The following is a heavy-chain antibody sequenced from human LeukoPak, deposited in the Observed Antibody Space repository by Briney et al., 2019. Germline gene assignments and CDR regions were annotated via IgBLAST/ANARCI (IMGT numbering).Heavy chain of an antibody. J-gene: IGHJ6*01. CDR3: ATPVVPAATPSGRYYYYGMDV. V-gene: IGHV1-8*01. CDR1: GYTFTSYD. D-gene: IGHD2-2*01. CDR2: MNPKSGNT. Sequence: ASVRVSCKASGYTFTSYDINWVRQATGQGLEWMGWMNPKSGNTGYAQKFQGRVTMTRNTSISTAYMELRSLRSEDTAVYYCATPVVPAATPSGRYYYYGMDVWGQGTTVTVSS.